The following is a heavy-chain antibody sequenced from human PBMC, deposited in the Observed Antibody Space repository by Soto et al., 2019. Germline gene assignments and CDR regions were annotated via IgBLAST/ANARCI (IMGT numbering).Heavy chain of an antibody. D-gene: IGHD5-18*01. CDR2: VNIYEGST. J-gene: IGHJ4*02. V-gene: IGHV1-18*01. CDR1: GYSFTSYG. CDR3: ARERGGYAYGDY. Sequence: QVQLVQSGAEVRKPGASVKVSCKASGYSFTSYGITWVRQAPGQGLEWMGWVNIYEGSTNYAQKLQGRVTMTTDTSKSTVYLEVRSLRYDTKAMYYCARERGGYAYGDYWGQGTLVTVSS.